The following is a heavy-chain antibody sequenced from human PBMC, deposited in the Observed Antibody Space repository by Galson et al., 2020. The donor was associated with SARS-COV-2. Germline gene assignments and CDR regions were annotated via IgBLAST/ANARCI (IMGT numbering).Heavy chain of an antibody. CDR2: IWYDGSNK. CDR3: ARDLGVDDYGDY. D-gene: IGHD3-10*01. CDR1: GFTLSSYG. Sequence: QLGESLKIPCAASGFTLSSYGMHWVRQAPGKGLEWVAVIWYDGSNKYYADSVKGRFTIARDNSKNTLYLQMNSLRAEDTAVYYCARDLGVDDYGDYWGQGTLVTVSS. V-gene: IGHV3-33*01. J-gene: IGHJ4*02.